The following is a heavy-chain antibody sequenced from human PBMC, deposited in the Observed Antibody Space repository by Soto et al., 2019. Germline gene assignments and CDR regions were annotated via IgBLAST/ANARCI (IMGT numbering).Heavy chain of an antibody. CDR3: ARVVLTITRGAFDA. CDR2: ISHSGTS. V-gene: IGHV4-4*02. CDR1: GGSISSSHW. Sequence: QVQLQESGPGLVKPSGTLSLTCAVSGGSISSSHWWTGVRQSPGKGLEYIGEISHSGTSNSNPSLKSRVTLSVDKSKNHFSLTLTSVTAADTAVYYCARVVLTITRGAFDAWGQGTLVIVSS. D-gene: IGHD3-9*01. J-gene: IGHJ3*01.